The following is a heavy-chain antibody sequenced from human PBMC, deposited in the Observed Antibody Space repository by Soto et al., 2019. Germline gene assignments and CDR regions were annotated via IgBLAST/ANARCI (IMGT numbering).Heavy chain of an antibody. CDR1: GDPISSRRYY. Sequence: SETLSLTCTVSGDPISSRRYYWDWIRKTPGKRLEWIGSVYLGGSGNYNPSLKSRVTFSMDPSKNQFSLKLESVIAADTAVYYCASYSSSWSQYLQYWGRGSLVTSPQ. V-gene: IGHV4-39*07. D-gene: IGHD6-13*01. J-gene: IGHJ1*01. CDR2: VYLGGSG. CDR3: ASYSSSWSQYLQY.